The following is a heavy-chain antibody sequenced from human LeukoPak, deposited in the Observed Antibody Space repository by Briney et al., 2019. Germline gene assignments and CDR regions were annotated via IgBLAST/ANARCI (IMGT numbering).Heavy chain of an antibody. D-gene: IGHD1-26*01. Sequence: GGSLRLSCAASGFTFNSYAVSWVRQAPGKGLECVSLISTGGGSTYYADSVKGRFTISRDNSKNILYLQMNTLRAEDTAVYYCAKGLLYSGSYYGDNFDFRGQGTLVTVSS. CDR3: AKGLLYSGSYYGDNFDF. CDR2: ISTGGGST. V-gene: IGHV3-23*01. CDR1: GFTFNSYA. J-gene: IGHJ4*02.